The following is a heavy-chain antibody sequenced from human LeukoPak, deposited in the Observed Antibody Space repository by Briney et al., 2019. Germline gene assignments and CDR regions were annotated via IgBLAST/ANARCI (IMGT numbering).Heavy chain of an antibody. V-gene: IGHV1-18*01. J-gene: IGHJ6*03. D-gene: IGHD2-2*01. Sequence: GESLEISCKGSGYTFTSYGISWVRQAPGQGLEWMGWISAYNGNTNYAQKLQGRVTMTTDTSTSTAYMELRSLRSDDTAVYYCAREGGYCSSTSCYYYYMDVWGKGTTVTISS. CDR1: GYTFTSYG. CDR3: AREGGYCSSTSCYYYYMDV. CDR2: ISAYNGNT.